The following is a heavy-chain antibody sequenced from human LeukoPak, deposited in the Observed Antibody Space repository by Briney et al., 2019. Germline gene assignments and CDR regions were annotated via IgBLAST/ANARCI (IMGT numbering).Heavy chain of an antibody. CDR2: ISWNSGSI. CDR1: GFTFEDYA. D-gene: IGHD5-24*01. CDR3: ASLVEMATISDY. J-gene: IGHJ4*02. V-gene: IGHV3-9*01. Sequence: GGSLRLSCAASGFTFEDYAMHWVRQAPGKGLEWVSGISWNSGSIGYADSVKGRFTISRDNTKNSLYLQMNSLRDEDTAVYYCASLVEMATISDYWGQGTLVTVSS.